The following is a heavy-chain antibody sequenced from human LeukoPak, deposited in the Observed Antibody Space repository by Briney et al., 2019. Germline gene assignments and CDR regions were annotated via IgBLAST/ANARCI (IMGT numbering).Heavy chain of an antibody. J-gene: IGHJ4*02. V-gene: IGHV4-31*03. CDR3: ARRYCSGSSCYFGS. CDR1: GGSISSSSYY. D-gene: IGHD2-15*01. CDR2: IYYSGST. Sequence: SETLSLTCTVSGGSISSSSYYWSWIRQHPGKGLEWIGYIYYSGSTYYNPSLKSRVIISVETSKNQFSLKLSSVTAADTAVYYCARRYCSGSSCYFGSWGQGTLVTVSS.